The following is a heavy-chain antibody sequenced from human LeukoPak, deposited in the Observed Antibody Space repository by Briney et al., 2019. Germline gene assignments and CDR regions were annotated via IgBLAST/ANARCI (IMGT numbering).Heavy chain of an antibody. CDR2: ISFSGDNS. CDR3: AKDIQLST. D-gene: IGHD5-24*01. CDR1: GFNFRDAA. Sequence: GGSLRPSCAASGFNFRDAAMTWVRQAPGKGLEWVSLISFSGDNSYYADPVKGRFTISRDNSKNTLSLQMNSLRVEDTAIYYCAKDIQLSTWGLGTMVTVSS. V-gene: IGHV3-23*01. J-gene: IGHJ3*01.